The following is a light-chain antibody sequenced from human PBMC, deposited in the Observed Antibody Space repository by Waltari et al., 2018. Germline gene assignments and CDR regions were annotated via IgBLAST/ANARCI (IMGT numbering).Light chain of an antibody. CDR3: QVWHAALDPGV. V-gene: IGLV3-21*04. J-gene: IGLJ1*01. Sequence: SYVLTQPPSVSVAPGETARITCGGDNIGSYSVHWYQQKPGQAPVLVIRYDSERPSGIPERFSGSNSANTATLNISRVEAGDEANYYCQVWHAALDPGVFGTGTEVTV. CDR2: YDS. CDR1: NIGSYS.